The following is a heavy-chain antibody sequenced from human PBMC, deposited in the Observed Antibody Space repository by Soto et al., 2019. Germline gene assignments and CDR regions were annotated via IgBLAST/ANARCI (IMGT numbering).Heavy chain of an antibody. Sequence: QVQLQQWGAGLLKPSETLSLTCAVYGGFVSSGSYYCSWIRQPPGKVLEWIGEMSHSGGTHFNSYLKSRVTISVDTSKNQFSLKMSSVTAADTALYYCARVERGTATTVVDAFDIWGPGTMVTVSS. CDR3: ARVERGTATTVVDAFDI. CDR2: MSHSGGT. D-gene: IGHD1-1*01. CDR1: GGFVSSGSYY. J-gene: IGHJ3*02. V-gene: IGHV4-34*01.